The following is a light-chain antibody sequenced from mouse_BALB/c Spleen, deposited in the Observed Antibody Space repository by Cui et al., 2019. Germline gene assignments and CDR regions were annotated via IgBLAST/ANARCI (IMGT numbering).Light chain of an antibody. CDR3: QQQYSTPFT. V-gene: IGKV6-25*01. CDR2: WAS. J-gene: IGKJ4*01. Sequence: DIVMTQSHKFMSTSVGDRVSITCKASQDVSTAVAWYQQKPGQSPKLLIYWASTRHTGVPDRFTGSGSGTDYTLTISSGQAEELALYYWQQQYSTPFTFGSGTKLEIK. CDR1: QDVSTA.